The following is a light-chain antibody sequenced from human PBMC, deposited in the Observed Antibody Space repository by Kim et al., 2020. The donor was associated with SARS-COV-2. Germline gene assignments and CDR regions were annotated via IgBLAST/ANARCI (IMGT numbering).Light chain of an antibody. V-gene: IGLV6-57*04. CDR2: EDN. CDR1: SGGIASNY. CDR3: QSYDRTNVV. Sequence: NFMLTQPHSGSESPGKTVTISCTRSSGGIASNYVQWYQQRPGRAPTIVIYEDNERPSGVPDRFSGSIDSSSVSASLTISGLKTEDEAAYYCQSYDRTNVVFGGGTQLTVL. J-gene: IGLJ3*02.